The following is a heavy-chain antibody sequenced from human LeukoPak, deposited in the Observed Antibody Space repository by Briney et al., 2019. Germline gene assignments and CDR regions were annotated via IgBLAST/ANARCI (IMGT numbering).Heavy chain of an antibody. CDR3: ARYYDILTGLYYFDY. J-gene: IGHJ4*02. CDR1: GYSFTNYW. CDR2: IYPGDSDT. V-gene: IGHV5-51*01. Sequence: GESPKIFCKGSGYSFTNYWLGRVCQLPGKGLEGMGIIYPGDSDTRYSPSFQGQVTISADKSISTAYLQWSSLKASDTAMYYCARYYDILTGLYYFDYWGQGALVTVSS. D-gene: IGHD3-9*01.